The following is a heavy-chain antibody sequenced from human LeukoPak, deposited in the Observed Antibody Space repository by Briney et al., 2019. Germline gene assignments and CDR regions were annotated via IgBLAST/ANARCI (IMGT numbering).Heavy chain of an antibody. CDR2: IIPIFGTT. CDR1: GGTFSSHA. CDR3: ARGDSGYDYGFDN. J-gene: IGHJ4*02. Sequence: SVKVSCKASGGTFSSHAISWVRQAPGQGLEWVGGIIPIFGTTNYAQKFQGSVTITTDESTSTGYMELRSLRSDDTAVYYCARGDSGYDYGFDNWGQGTLVTVSS. V-gene: IGHV1-69*05. D-gene: IGHD5-12*01.